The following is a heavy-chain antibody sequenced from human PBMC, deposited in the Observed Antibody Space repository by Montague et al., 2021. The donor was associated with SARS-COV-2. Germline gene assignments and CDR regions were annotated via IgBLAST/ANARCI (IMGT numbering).Heavy chain of an antibody. Sequence: SLRLSCAASGFTFSNYPMTWVRQAPGKGLEWVSGISGGNTYYADSVTGRFTISRDNSKNTLYLQMNSLRAEDTAVYYCARVWRGIGGSRDYWGQGTLVIVSS. V-gene: IGHV3-23*01. CDR1: GFTFSNYP. D-gene: IGHD1-26*01. CDR3: ARVWRGIGGSRDY. CDR2: ISGGNT. J-gene: IGHJ4*02.